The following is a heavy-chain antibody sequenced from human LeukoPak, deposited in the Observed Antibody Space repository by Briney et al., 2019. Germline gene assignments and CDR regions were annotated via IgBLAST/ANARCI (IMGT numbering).Heavy chain of an antibody. CDR3: TKDRGTYNWFDP. D-gene: IGHD2-15*01. CDR1: GFTFSGSA. J-gene: IGHJ5*02. Sequence: GGSLRLSCVASGFTFSGSAVHWVRQSSGKGLEWVGHIDKKDNLYATAYAESVKGRFTISRDDSKDTAFLHMDSLKTEDTALYYCTKDRGTYNWFDPWGQGTLVTVSS. CDR2: IDKKDNLYAT. V-gene: IGHV3-73*01.